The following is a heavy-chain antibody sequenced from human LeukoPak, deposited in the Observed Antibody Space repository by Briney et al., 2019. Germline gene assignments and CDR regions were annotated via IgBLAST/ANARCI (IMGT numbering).Heavy chain of an antibody. CDR1: GYTFTSYE. J-gene: IGHJ4*02. CDR3: ARSGHGGIDY. CDR2: TNPNSGNT. D-gene: IGHD4-23*01. Sequence: ASVKVSCKASGYTFTSYEINWVRQATGQGLKWMGWTNPNSGNTGYAQKFQGRVTMTRNTSISTAYMELSSLRSDDTAVYYCARSGHGGIDYWGQGTLVTVSS. V-gene: IGHV1-8*01.